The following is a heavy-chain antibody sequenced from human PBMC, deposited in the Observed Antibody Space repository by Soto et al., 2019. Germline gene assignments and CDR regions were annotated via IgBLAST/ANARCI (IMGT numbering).Heavy chain of an antibody. J-gene: IGHJ4*02. D-gene: IGHD4-17*01. CDR1: GFTFSNYG. V-gene: IGHV3-33*05. CDR2: IPYDGSYK. Sequence: QVQLVESGGGVVQPGRSLRLSCAASGFTFSNYGMHWVRQAPGKGLEWVAVIPYDGSYKHYADFVKGRFTISRDNSKNTLYLEMNSLRAEDTAVYYCARDDDYPDNGLDYWGQGTLVTVSS. CDR3: ARDDDYPDNGLDY.